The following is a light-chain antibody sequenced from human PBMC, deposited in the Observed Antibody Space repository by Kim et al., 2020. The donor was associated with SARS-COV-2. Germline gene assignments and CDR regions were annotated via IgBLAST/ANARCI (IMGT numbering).Light chain of an antibody. CDR2: GAS. Sequence: ERVMTQFPATLSLSPGDRATPSCRASQTVSSDLAWYQQKPGQAPRLLIYGASTRATGIPARFSGSVSGTEFTLTISSLQSEDFAIYYCQQNNNWLRTFGQGTKVDIK. CDR3: QQNNNWLRT. J-gene: IGKJ1*01. CDR1: QTVSSD. V-gene: IGKV3-15*01.